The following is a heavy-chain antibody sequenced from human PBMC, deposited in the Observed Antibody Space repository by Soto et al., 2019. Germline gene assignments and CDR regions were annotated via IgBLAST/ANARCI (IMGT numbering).Heavy chain of an antibody. Sequence: QVQLQESGPGLVEPSQTLSLTCTVSGGSVSSGGYFWSWIRQPLGKGLEWIGHIYNGGGSTYGKPYHKRRLTISICTCKNQFSLKVNSVTAADAAVYVCARGPGVDKVDYWGRGTLVTVSS. D-gene: IGHD2-21*01. J-gene: IGHJ4*02. CDR2: IYNGGGST. V-gene: IGHV4-30-4*01. CDR3: ARGPGVDKVDY. CDR1: GGSVSSGGYF.